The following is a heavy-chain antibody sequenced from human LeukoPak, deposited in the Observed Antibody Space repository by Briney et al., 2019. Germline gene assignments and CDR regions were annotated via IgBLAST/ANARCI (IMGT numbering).Heavy chain of an antibody. Sequence: KPSETLSLTCTVSGGSVSSGGYYWRWIRQPPGKGLEWIGYIYYSGSTNYNPSLKSRVTISVDTSKNQFSLKLSSVTAADTAVYHCAREAMYSYGNNFDYWGQGTLVTVSS. V-gene: IGHV4-61*08. J-gene: IGHJ4*02. CDR2: IYYSGST. CDR1: GGSVSSGGYY. CDR3: AREAMYSYGNNFDY. D-gene: IGHD5-18*01.